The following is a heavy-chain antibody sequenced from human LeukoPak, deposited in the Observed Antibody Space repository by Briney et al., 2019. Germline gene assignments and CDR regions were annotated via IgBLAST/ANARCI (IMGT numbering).Heavy chain of an antibody. V-gene: IGHV3-43*02. D-gene: IGHD6-19*01. Sequence: GGSLRLSCAAPGFMFHDYAIHWVRQAPGKGLEWVSLICGDGGSTFYADSVKGRFTISRDNSKNSLYLQMNSLRSDDTALYYCARESESSGWYDYWGQGTLVTVSS. CDR1: GFMFHDYA. CDR2: ICGDGGST. J-gene: IGHJ4*02. CDR3: ARESESSGWYDY.